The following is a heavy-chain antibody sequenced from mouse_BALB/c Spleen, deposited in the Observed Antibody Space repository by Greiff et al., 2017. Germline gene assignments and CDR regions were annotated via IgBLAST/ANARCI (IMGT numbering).Heavy chain of an antibody. Sequence: EVQGVESGGGLVKPGGSLKLSCAASGFTFSDYYMYWVRQTPEKRLEWVATISDGGSYTYYPDSVKGRFTISRDNAKNNLYLQMSSLKSEDTAMYYCARDRDYDAAMDYWGQGTSVTVSS. CDR3: ARDRDYDAAMDY. CDR1: GFTFSDYY. V-gene: IGHV5-4*02. CDR2: ISDGGSYT. J-gene: IGHJ4*01. D-gene: IGHD2-4*01.